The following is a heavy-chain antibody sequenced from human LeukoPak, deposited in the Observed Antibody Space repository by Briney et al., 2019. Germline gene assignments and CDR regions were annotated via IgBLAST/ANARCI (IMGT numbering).Heavy chain of an antibody. V-gene: IGHV3-7*01. CDR1: TFTFGNYW. J-gene: IGHJ4*02. CDR2: IKEDGSEE. Sequence: PGGSLRLSCAASTFTFGNYWMSWVRQAPGKGLEWVANIKEDGSEEYYVDSVKGRFTISRDNTKNSLYLQMNSLRAEDTAVYYCARDPAAWDYWGRGTLVTVSS. CDR3: ARDPAAWDY. D-gene: IGHD6-13*01.